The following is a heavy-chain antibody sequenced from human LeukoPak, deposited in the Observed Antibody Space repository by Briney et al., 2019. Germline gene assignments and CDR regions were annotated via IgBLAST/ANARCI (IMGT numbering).Heavy chain of an antibody. Sequence: PSETLSLTCAVYGGSFSGYYWSWIRQPPGKGLEWIGEINHSGSTNYIPSLKSRVNISVDTSKNQFSLKLSSVTAADTAVYYCARAAAESDFDYWGQGTLVTVSS. J-gene: IGHJ4*02. CDR2: INHSGST. D-gene: IGHD2-2*01. CDR1: GGSFSGYY. V-gene: IGHV4-34*01. CDR3: ARAAAESDFDY.